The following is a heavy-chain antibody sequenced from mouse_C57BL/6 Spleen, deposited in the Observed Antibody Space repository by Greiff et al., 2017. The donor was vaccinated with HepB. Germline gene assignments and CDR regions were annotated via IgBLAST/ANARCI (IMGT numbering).Heavy chain of an antibody. J-gene: IGHJ1*03. CDR2: ISYDGSN. CDR3: ARVGGYFDV. D-gene: IGHD3-1*01. Sequence: VQLKESGPGLVKPSQSLSLTCSVTGYSITSGYYWNWIRQFPGNKLEWMGYISYDGSNNYNPSLKNRISITRDTSKNQFFLKLNSVTTEDTATYYCARVGGYFDVWGTGTTVTVSS. V-gene: IGHV3-6*01. CDR1: GYSITSGYY.